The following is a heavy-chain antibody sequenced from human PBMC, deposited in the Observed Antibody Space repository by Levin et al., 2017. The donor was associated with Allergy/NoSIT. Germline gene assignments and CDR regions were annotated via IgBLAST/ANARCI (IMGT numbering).Heavy chain of an antibody. J-gene: IGHJ5*02. D-gene: IGHD3-16*01. CDR2: SRNKANSYTT. Sequence: PGGSLRLSCAASGFIFSDHYLDWVRQAPGKGLEWVGRSRNKANSYTTAYAASVKCRFTISRDDSKSSLYLQMNRPKTEDTAVYYCASLLITIGGVVPWGQGTMVTVSS. CDR3: ASLLITIGGVVP. CDR1: GFIFSDHY. V-gene: IGHV3-72*01.